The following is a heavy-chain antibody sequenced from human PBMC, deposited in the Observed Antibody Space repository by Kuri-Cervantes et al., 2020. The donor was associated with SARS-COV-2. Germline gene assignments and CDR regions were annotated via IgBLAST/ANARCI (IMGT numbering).Heavy chain of an antibody. V-gene: IGHV3-43D*03. Sequence: GESLKISCAASGFTFDDYGMNWVRQAPGKGLEWVSLISWDGGSTYYADSVKGRFTISRDNSKNSLYLQMNSLRAEDTALYYCAKDRDLVLDYWGQGTLVTVSS. CDR2: ISWDGGST. D-gene: IGHD2-8*02. CDR1: GFTFDDYG. CDR3: AKDRDLVLDY. J-gene: IGHJ4*02.